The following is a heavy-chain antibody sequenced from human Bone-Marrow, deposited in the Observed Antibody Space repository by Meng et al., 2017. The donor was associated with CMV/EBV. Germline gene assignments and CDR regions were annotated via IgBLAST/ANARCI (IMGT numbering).Heavy chain of an antibody. CDR2: INPNSGGT. CDR3: ARPVVYCGGDCFGY. J-gene: IGHJ4*02. D-gene: IGHD2-21*01. V-gene: IGHV1-2*02. CDR1: GYTFTGYY. Sequence: ASVKVSCKASGYTFTGYYMHWVRQAPGQGLEWMGWINPNSGGTNYAQKFQGRVTMTRDTSISTAYMELSSLRSEDTAVYFCARPVVYCGGDCFGYWGQGTLVTVSS.